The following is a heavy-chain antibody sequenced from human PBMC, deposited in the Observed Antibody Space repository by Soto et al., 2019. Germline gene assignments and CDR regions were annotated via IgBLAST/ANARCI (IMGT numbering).Heavy chain of an antibody. J-gene: IGHJ4*02. Sequence: EVQLLESGGGLVQPGGSLRLSCAASGFTFSTYSMAWVRQAPGKGLAWVSGLSGGGANTFYADSVKGRSTISVDNSKNTVYLQMNSLRVEDTAVYYCARWDGYGDEWGQGTLVTVSS. D-gene: IGHD5-12*01. CDR2: LSGGGANT. CDR1: GFTFSTYS. CDR3: ARWDGYGDE. V-gene: IGHV3-23*01.